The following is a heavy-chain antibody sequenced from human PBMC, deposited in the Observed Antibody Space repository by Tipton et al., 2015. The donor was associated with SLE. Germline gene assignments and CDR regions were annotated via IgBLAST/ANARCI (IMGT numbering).Heavy chain of an antibody. CDR1: GGSISGYY. D-gene: IGHD2-15*01. V-gene: IGHV4-59*01. Sequence: LRLSCTVSGGSISGYYWSWVRQPPGQGLEWIGYIHYRGSTNYNPSLKSRVTISLDTSENQFSLKLSSVTAADTAAYYCARDRYCGAGSCFDWYFDLWGRGTLVTVSS. CDR3: ARDRYCGAGSCFDWYFDL. CDR2: IHYRGST. J-gene: IGHJ2*01.